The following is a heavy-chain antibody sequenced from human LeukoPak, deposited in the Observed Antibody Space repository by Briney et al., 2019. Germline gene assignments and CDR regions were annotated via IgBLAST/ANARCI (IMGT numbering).Heavy chain of an antibody. J-gene: IGHJ4*02. Sequence: GGSLRLSCAASGFTFSSYRMSRVRQAPGKGLEWVANIKKDGSEKYYVDSVKGRFTISRDNAKTSLYLQMNSLRAEDTAVYYCARHLSGVAGYTYGRGIDYWGQGTLVTVSS. CDR1: GFTFSSYR. D-gene: IGHD5-18*01. V-gene: IGHV3-7*01. CDR3: ARHLSGVAGYTYGRGIDY. CDR2: IKKDGSEK.